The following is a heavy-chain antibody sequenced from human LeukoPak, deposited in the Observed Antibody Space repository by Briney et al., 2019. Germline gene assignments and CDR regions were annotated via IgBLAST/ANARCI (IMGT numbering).Heavy chain of an antibody. J-gene: IGHJ3*01. CDR2: IKQDGSEE. CDR3: ARDYLLIHFDSSGYYRDAFDL. CDR1: GFTFSTYW. D-gene: IGHD3-22*01. Sequence: GGSLRLSCAASGFTFSTYWMSWVRQAPGKGLEWVANIKQDGSEEYYVDSVKGRFTISRDNARNSLYLQMNSLRAEDTAVYYCARDYLLIHFDSSGYYRDAFDLWGQGTMVTVSS. V-gene: IGHV3-7*01.